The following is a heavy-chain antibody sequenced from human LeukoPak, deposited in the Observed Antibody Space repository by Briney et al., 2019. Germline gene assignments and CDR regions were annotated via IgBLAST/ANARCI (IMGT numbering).Heavy chain of an antibody. CDR2: IIPIFGTA. D-gene: IGHD1-26*01. J-gene: IGHJ6*03. V-gene: IGHV1-69*13. CDR3: ARVGANYYYYYMDV. Sequence: SVKVSCKASGYTFTSYAISWVRQAPGQGLEWMGGIIPIFGTANYAQKFQGRVTITADESTSTAYMELSSLRSEDTAVYYCARVGANYYYYYMDVWGKGTTVTVSS. CDR1: GYTFTSYA.